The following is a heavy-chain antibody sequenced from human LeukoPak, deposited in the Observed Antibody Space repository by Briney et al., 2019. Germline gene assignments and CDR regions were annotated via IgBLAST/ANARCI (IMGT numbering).Heavy chain of an antibody. Sequence: ASVKVSCKASGYTFTGYYMHWVRQAPGQGLEWMGWINPNSGGTNYAQKFQGRVTMTRDTSISTAYMELSRLRSDDTAVYYCASKRWLPPNPWVAFDIWGQGTMVTVSS. D-gene: IGHD5-24*01. CDR1: GYTFTGYY. CDR2: INPNSGGT. CDR3: ASKRWLPPNPWVAFDI. J-gene: IGHJ3*02. V-gene: IGHV1-2*02.